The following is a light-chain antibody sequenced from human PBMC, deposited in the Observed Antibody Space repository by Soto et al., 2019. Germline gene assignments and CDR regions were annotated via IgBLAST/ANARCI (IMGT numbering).Light chain of an antibody. Sequence: EIVMTQSPATLSLSPGERAALSCRASQSINSELDWYQQKPGQPPRLLIYGASTRATGVPARFTGSESGSESTHTSSGLQSEDVAVYYCQQGHNWPLTFGQGTRLEI. V-gene: IGKV3-15*01. CDR2: GAS. CDR3: QQGHNWPLT. J-gene: IGKJ2*01. CDR1: QSINSE.